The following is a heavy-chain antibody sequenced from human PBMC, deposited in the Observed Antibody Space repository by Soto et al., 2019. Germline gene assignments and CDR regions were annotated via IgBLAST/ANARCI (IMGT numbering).Heavy chain of an antibody. CDR3: ARDGNYDSSGYPGRFPDY. CDR2: IYYSGST. J-gene: IGHJ4*02. Sequence: QVQLQESGPGLVKPSETLSLTCTVSGGSISSYYWSWIRQPPGKGLEWIGYIYYSGSTNYNPSLKSRVTISVDTSKNQFSLKLSSVTAADTAVYYCARDGNYDSSGYPGRFPDYWGQGTLVTVSS. CDR1: GGSISSYY. V-gene: IGHV4-59*01. D-gene: IGHD3-22*01.